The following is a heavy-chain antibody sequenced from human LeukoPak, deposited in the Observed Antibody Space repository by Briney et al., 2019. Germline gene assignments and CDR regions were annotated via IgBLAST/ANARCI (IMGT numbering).Heavy chain of an antibody. D-gene: IGHD6-19*01. J-gene: IGHJ3*02. CDR3: AKDRSSGWYDAFDI. Sequence: PGGSLRLSCAASGFAFSSYAMSWVRQAPGKGLEWVSSISGSGGSTYYSDSVKGRFTISRDNSKNTLYLQLNSLRAEDTAVYYCAKDRSSGWYDAFDIWGQGTMVIVSS. V-gene: IGHV3-23*01. CDR1: GFAFSSYA. CDR2: ISGSGGST.